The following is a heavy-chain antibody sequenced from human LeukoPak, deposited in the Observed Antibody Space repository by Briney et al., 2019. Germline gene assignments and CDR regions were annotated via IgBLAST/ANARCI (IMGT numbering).Heavy chain of an antibody. V-gene: IGHV3-74*01. J-gene: IGHJ4*02. D-gene: IGHD3-3*01. Sequence: GGSLRLSCAASGFTFSSYWMHWVRQAPGKGLVWVSRINSDGSSTSYADSVKGRFTISRDNAKNTLYLQMNSLRAEDTAVYYCARGGGRYDFWSGPDYWGQGTLVTVSS. CDR3: ARGGGRYDFWSGPDY. CDR2: INSDGSST. CDR1: GFTFSSYW.